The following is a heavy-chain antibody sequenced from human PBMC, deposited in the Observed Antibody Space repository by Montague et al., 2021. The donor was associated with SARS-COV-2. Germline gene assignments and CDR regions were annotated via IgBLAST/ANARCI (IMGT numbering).Heavy chain of an antibody. CDR1: GGSISSANYY. D-gene: IGHD1-26*01. Sequence: TLSLTCSVSGGSISSANYYWSWIRQHPGKGLEFIGYIYYSGSSFYNPSLKSRLTISVDTSKNRFSLRLSSVTAADMAIYFCASQSGSYYNYFDLWGQGTPVTVSS. CDR2: IYYSGSS. CDR3: ASQSGSYYNYFDL. V-gene: IGHV4-31*03. J-gene: IGHJ4*02.